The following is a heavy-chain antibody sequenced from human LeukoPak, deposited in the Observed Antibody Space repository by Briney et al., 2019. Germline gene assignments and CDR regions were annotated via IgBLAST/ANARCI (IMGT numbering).Heavy chain of an antibody. D-gene: IGHD6-19*01. V-gene: IGHV4-39*07. Sequence: KTSETLSLTCTVSGGSISSSSYYWGWIRQPPGKGLEWIGSIYYSGSTYYNPSLKSRVTISVDTSKNQFSLKLSSVTAADTAVYYCARGSDSSGWDHGGILFDYWGQGTLVTVSS. CDR1: GGSISSSSYY. CDR2: IYYSGST. CDR3: ARGSDSSGWDHGGILFDY. J-gene: IGHJ4*02.